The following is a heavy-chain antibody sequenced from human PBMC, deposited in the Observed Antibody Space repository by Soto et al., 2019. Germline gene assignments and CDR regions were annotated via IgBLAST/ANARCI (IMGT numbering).Heavy chain of an antibody. CDR1: GGSISSYY. Sequence: QVQLQESGPGLVKPSETLSLTCTVSGGSISSYYWSWIRQPPGKGLEWIGYIYSSGSTNYNPSLKSRVTISVATSKNQFSLKLSSATAADTAVYYCARLVWSYGTWFDPWGQGTLVTVSS. CDR3: ARLVWSYGTWFDP. J-gene: IGHJ5*02. V-gene: IGHV4-59*08. D-gene: IGHD5-18*01. CDR2: IYSSGST.